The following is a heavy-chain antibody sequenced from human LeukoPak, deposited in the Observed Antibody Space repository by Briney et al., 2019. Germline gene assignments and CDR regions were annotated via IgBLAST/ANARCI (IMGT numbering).Heavy chain of an antibody. CDR2: IYSGGSK. CDR1: GFTFSSYA. D-gene: IGHD5-12*01. Sequence: GGSLRLSCAASGFTFSSYAMHWVRQAPGKGLEWVSVIYSGGSKYYADSVKGRFTISRDKSKNTLYLQMTSLRAEDTAVYYCATAENVDKGAFDIWGQGTMVTVSS. J-gene: IGHJ3*02. V-gene: IGHV3-53*01. CDR3: ATAENVDKGAFDI.